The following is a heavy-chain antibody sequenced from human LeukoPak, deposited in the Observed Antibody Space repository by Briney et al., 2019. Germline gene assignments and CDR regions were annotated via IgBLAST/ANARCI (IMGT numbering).Heavy chain of an antibody. Sequence: GASVKVSCQASGGTFSGYAISWVGQAPGQGLEWMGRIIPILGIANYAQNFQGRVTITADKSTTTAYMEPSSLRSEDTAVYYCARGSSGWYDYWGQGTLVTVSS. CDR3: ARGSSGWYDY. D-gene: IGHD6-19*01. V-gene: IGHV1-69*04. J-gene: IGHJ4*02. CDR1: GGTFSGYA. CDR2: IIPILGIA.